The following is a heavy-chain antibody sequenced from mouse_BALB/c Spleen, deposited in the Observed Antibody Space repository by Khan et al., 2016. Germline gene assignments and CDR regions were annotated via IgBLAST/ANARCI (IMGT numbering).Heavy chain of an antibody. CDR3: ANGNYAMDY. CDR2: ISYSGST. Sequence: EVQFLESGPGLVKPSQSLSLTCTVTGYSITSDYAWNWIRQFPGNKLEWMGYISYSGSTSYNPSLKSRISITRDTSKNTFFLQLNSLTTEDTATYYCANGNYAMDYWGQGTSVTVSS. D-gene: IGHD2-1*01. V-gene: IGHV3-2*02. J-gene: IGHJ4*01. CDR1: GYSITSDYA.